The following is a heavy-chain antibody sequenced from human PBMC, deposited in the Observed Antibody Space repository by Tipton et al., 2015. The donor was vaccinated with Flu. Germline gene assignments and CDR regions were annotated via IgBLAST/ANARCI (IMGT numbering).Heavy chain of an antibody. Sequence: TLSLTCTVSGGSITTYYWSWIRQSPEKGLEWIAYVSYSGTTNCNPPLLGRVSMSVDSSKNQFSLNLSSVTAADTAVYYCARAGISSLAGEAFDIWGQGRMVGVSS. CDR1: GGSITTYY. CDR2: VSYSGTT. J-gene: IGHJ3*02. V-gene: IGHV4-59*08. CDR3: ARAGISSLAGEAFDI. D-gene: IGHD3-3*02.